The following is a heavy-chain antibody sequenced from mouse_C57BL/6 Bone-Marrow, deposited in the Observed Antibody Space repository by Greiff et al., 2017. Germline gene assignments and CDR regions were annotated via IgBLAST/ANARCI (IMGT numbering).Heavy chain of an antibody. Sequence: DVMLVESGGGLVQPGGSLSLSCAASGFTFTDYYMSWVRQPPGKALEWLGFIRNKANGYTTEYSASVKGRFTISRDNSQSILYLQMNALRAEDSATYYCARYYDYDGDFDVWGTGTTVTVSS. V-gene: IGHV7-3*01. CDR2: IRNKANGYTT. D-gene: IGHD2-4*01. CDR1: GFTFTDYY. J-gene: IGHJ1*03. CDR3: ARYYDYDGDFDV.